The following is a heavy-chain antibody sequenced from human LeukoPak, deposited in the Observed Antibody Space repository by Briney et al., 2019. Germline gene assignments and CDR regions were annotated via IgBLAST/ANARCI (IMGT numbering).Heavy chain of an antibody. CDR2: ISGSGGST. D-gene: IGHD3-9*01. Sequence: GGSLRLSCAASGFTFSSYAMSWVRQAPGKGLEWVSAISGSGGSTYYADSVKGRFTISRDNSKNTLYLQMNSLRAEDTAVYYCAKLGTYDILTGYYFDYWGQGTLVTVAS. V-gene: IGHV3-23*01. CDR1: GFTFSSYA. CDR3: AKLGTYDILTGYYFDY. J-gene: IGHJ4*02.